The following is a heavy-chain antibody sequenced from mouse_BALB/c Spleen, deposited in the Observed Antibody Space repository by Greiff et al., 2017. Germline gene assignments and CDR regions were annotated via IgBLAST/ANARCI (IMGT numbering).Heavy chain of an antibody. CDR1: GFTFSDYG. V-gene: IGHV5-15*02. J-gene: IGHJ4*01. D-gene: IGHD1-2*01. Sequence: EVMLVESGGGLVQPGGSRKLSCAASGFTFSDYGMAWVRQAPGKGPEWVAFISNLAYSIYYADTVTGRFTISRENAKNTLYLEMSSLRSEDTAMYYCATTAYYAMDYWGQGTSVTVSS. CDR2: ISNLAYSI. CDR3: ATTAYYAMDY.